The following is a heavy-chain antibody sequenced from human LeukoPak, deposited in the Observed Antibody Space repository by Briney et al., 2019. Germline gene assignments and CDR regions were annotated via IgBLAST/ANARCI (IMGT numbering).Heavy chain of an antibody. CDR3: AKASKMYYYDSSGYYGMDV. CDR1: GFTFDDYA. CDR2: ISWNSDSI. D-gene: IGHD3-22*01. J-gene: IGHJ6*02. Sequence: PGGSLRLSCAASGFTFDDYAMHWVRQAPGKGLEWVSGISWNSDSIGYADSVKGRFTISRDNAKNSLSLQMNSLRAEDTALYYCAKASKMYYYDSSGYYGMDVWGQGTTVTVSS. V-gene: IGHV3-9*01.